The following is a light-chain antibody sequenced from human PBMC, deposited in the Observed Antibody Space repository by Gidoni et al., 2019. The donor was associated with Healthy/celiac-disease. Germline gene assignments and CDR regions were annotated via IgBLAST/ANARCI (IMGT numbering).Light chain of an antibody. CDR1: QSVSSY. CDR2: DAS. V-gene: IGKV3-11*01. Sequence: EIVLTQSPATLSLSPGERATLSCRASQSVSSYLAWYQQKPGQAPRLLIYDASNRATGIPARFSGSGSGKDVTLTISSLEPEDFAVYYCQQRSNWPRTFGQGTKVEIK. CDR3: QQRSNWPRT. J-gene: IGKJ1*01.